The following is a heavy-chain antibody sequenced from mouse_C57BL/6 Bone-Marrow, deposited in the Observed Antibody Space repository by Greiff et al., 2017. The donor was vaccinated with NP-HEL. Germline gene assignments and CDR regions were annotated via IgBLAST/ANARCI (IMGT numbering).Heavy chain of an antibody. V-gene: IGHV1-72*01. J-gene: IGHJ3*01. CDR2: IDPNSGGT. D-gene: IGHD1-1*01. Sequence: QVQLQQPGAELVKPGASVKLSCKASGYTFTSYWMHWVKQRPGRGLEWIGRIDPNSGGTKYNEKFKSKATLTVDKPSSTAYIQLSSLTSEDSAVYYCARSDYYYGSSSLAWWGQGTLVTVSA. CDR3: ARSDYYYGSSSLAW. CDR1: GYTFTSYW.